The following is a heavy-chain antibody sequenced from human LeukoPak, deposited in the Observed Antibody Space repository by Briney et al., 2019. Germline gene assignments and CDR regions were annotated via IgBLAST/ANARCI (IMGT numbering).Heavy chain of an antibody. D-gene: IGHD2-15*01. CDR3: ARDYCSGGSCYSFHY. CDR1: GFTFSSYS. V-gene: IGHV3-21*06. J-gene: IGHJ4*02. CDR2: ISTSSNYI. Sequence: GGSLRLSCAASGFTFSSYSMNWVRQAPGKGLEWVSSISTSSNYIYYADSVKGRFTTSRDNAKNSLYLQMNSLRAEDTAVYYCARDYCSGGSCYSFHYWGQGTLVTVSS.